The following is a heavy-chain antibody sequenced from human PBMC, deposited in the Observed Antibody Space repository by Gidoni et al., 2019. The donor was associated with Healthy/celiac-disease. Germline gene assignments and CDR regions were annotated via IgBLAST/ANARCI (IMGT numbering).Heavy chain of an antibody. CDR1: GVPISSYY. CDR3: ARILGSWYEWYFDL. J-gene: IGHJ2*01. CDR2: IYYSGST. D-gene: IGHD6-13*01. V-gene: IGHV4-59*01. Sequence: QVQLQESGPGLVQPSETLSLTCTVSGVPISSYYWSWIRQPPGKGLEWIGYIYYSGSTNYNPSLKSRVTISVDTSKNQFSLKLSSVTAADTAVYYCARILGSWYEWYFDLWGRGTLVTVSS.